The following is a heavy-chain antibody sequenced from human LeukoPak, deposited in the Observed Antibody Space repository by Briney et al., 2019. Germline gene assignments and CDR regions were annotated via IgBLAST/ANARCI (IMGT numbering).Heavy chain of an antibody. CDR3: ARSPKLLGHCSGGSCYVFDY. CDR1: GGSISSYY. V-gene: IGHV4-59*08. CDR2: IYYSGST. D-gene: IGHD2-15*01. J-gene: IGHJ4*02. Sequence: PSETLSLTCTVSGGSISSYYWSWIRQPPGKGLEWIGYIYYSGSTNYNPSLKGRVTISVETSKNQFSLKLSSVTAADTAVYYCARSPKLLGHCSGGSCYVFDYWGQGTLVTVSS.